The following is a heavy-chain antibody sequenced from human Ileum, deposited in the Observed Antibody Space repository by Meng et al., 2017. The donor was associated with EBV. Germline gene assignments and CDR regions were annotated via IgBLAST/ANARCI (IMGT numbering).Heavy chain of an antibody. V-gene: IGHV4-61*01. J-gene: IGHJ4*02. D-gene: IGHD5-18*01. CDR1: GASVSISSYY. CDR3: ARGWDTAMDSG. CDR2: IYYSGTT. Sequence: QWQLQWSGPGLVQPSERLCLTCSVSGASVSISSYYWGWIWQPPGKGLEWIGYIYYSGTTNYNPSLESRVTISVDTSKNQFSLKLRSVAASDTAVYYCARGWDTAMDSGWGQGTLVTVSS.